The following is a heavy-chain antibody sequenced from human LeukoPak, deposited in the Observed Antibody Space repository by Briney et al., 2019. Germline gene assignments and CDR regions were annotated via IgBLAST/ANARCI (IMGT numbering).Heavy chain of an antibody. V-gene: IGHV1-8*01. CDR2: MNPNSGNT. D-gene: IGHD6-13*01. J-gene: IGHJ6*02. CDR3: ARVRQAAAGYYYYYGMDV. CDR1: GYTFTSYD. Sequence: ASVEVSCKASGYTFTSYDINWVRQATGQGLEWMGWMNPNSGNTGYAQKFQGRVTMTRNTSISTAYMELSSLRSEDTAVYYCARVRQAAAGYYYYYGMDVWGQGTTVTVSS.